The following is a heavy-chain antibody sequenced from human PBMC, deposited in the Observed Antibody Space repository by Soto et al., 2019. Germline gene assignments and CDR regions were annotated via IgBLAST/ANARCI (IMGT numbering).Heavy chain of an antibody. V-gene: IGHV5-51*01. CDR2: IYPGDSDT. CDR3: ARHPTDYYDSSGYYYRYYYGMDV. CDR1: GYSFTSYW. Sequence: PGESLKISYKGSGYSFTSYWIGWVRQMPGKGLEWMGIIYPGDSDTRYSPSFQGQVTISADKSISTAYLQWSSLKASDTAMCYCARHPTDYYDSSGYYYRYYYGMDVWGQGTTVTVSS. J-gene: IGHJ6*02. D-gene: IGHD3-22*01.